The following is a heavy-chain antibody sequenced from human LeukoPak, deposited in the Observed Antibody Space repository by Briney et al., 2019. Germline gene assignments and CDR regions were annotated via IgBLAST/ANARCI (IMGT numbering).Heavy chain of an antibody. CDR1: GFTFSTSA. V-gene: IGHV1-58*01. CDR2: IVVGSGNT. D-gene: IGHD1-26*01. Sequence: GASVKVSCKASGFTFSTSAVQWVRQARGQRLEWIGWIVVGSGNTHYALKFQERVTITRDVSTNTAYMELSSLRSDDTAVYYCARGEWELPFDYWGQGTLVTVSS. J-gene: IGHJ4*02. CDR3: ARGEWELPFDY.